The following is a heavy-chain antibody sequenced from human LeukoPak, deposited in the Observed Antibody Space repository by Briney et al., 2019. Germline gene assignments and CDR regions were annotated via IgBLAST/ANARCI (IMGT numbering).Heavy chain of an antibody. CDR2: ISAYNGNT. CDR1: GYTFTSYG. J-gene: IGHJ5*02. D-gene: IGHD2-2*01. Sequence: ASVKVSCKASGYTFTSYGISWVRQAPGQGLEWMGWISAYNGNTNYAQKLQGRVTMTTDTYTSTAYMELRSLRSDDTAVYYFAGDPCRSTSCYAHWFDPWGQGTLVTVSA. V-gene: IGHV1-18*01. CDR3: AGDPCRSTSCYAHWFDP.